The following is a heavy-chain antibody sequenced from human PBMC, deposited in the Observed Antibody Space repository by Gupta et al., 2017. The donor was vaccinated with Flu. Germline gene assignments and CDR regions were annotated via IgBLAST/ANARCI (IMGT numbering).Heavy chain of an antibody. CDR2: ICSNDEN. Sequence: PPGKALEWFAHICSNDENSYSTSLKSRLTISKDTSKSQVVLTMTNMDPVDTATYYCARVWWYYDFWSGYYEDWGQGTLVTVSS. CDR3: ARVWWYYDFWSGYYED. J-gene: IGHJ4*02. D-gene: IGHD3-3*01. V-gene: IGHV2-26*01.